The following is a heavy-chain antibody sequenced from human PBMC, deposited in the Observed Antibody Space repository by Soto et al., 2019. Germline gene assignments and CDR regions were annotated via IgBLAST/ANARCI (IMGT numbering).Heavy chain of an antibody. J-gene: IGHJ4*02. CDR2: ISAYNGNT. CDR1: GYTFTSYG. D-gene: IGHD4-17*01. Sequence: ASVKVSCKASGYTFTSYGSSWVRQAPGQGLEWMGWISAYNGNTNYAQKLQGRVTMTTDTSTSTAYMELRSLRSDDTAVYYCARVPSTVTPSDFDYWGQGTLVTVSS. V-gene: IGHV1-18*01. CDR3: ARVPSTVTPSDFDY.